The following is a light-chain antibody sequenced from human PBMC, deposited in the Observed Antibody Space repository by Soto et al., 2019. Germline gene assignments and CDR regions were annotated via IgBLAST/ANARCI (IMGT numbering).Light chain of an antibody. CDR2: DAS. V-gene: IGKV1-33*01. Sequence: DIQMTQSPSSLSASVGDRVTITCQASQDVRKYLSWYQQKARKAPKLLIYDASNLETGVPSRFSGSGSGTDFTFTISSLQPEDIATYYSQQRHNLPHTFGPGTKVDIK. CDR3: QQRHNLPHT. J-gene: IGKJ3*01. CDR1: QDVRKY.